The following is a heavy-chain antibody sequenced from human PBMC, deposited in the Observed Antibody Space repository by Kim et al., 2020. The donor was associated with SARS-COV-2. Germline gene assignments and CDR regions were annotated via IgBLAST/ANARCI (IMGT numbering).Heavy chain of an antibody. V-gene: IGHV3-23*03. D-gene: IGHD4-4*01. CDR3: VKPAANYDPYYFDY. J-gene: IGHJ4*02. CDR2: IYSGGTST. CDR1: GFTFSSYA. Sequence: GGSLRLSCAASGFTFSSYAMNWVRQAPGKGLEWVSVIYSGGTSTYYADSVKGRFTISSDNSKNTLYLQMNRLRAEDTAIYYCVKPAANYDPYYFDYWGQGTLVTVSS.